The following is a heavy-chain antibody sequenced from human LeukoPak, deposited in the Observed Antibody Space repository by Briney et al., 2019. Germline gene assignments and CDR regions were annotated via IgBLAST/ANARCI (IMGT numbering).Heavy chain of an antibody. CDR3: AKDGQSFNSMWDYLDS. CDR1: GFDFSTYA. V-gene: IGHV3-23*01. J-gene: IGHJ4*02. CDR2: IGGGDT. D-gene: IGHD1-26*01. Sequence: AGGSLRLSCAASGFDFSTYAMSWVRQVPGKGLEWVSGIGGGDTHYADSVKGRFTISRDNSKSTVELHMSSLRVEDTAVYYCAKDGQSFNSMWDYLDSWGRGTLVTVSS.